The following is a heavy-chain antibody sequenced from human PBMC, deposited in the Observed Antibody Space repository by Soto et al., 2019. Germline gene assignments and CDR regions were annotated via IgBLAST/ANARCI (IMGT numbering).Heavy chain of an antibody. CDR3: ARLTEAVTTFVY. D-gene: IGHD1-1*01. CDR2: IWYDGSNK. Sequence: GGSLRLSCAASGFSFTNHGMHWVRQTPGKGLEWVAVIWYDGSNKYYADSVKGRFTISRDTSKNTLYLQMNSLSAEDTAVYYWARLTEAVTTFVYWGQGTPVTVSS. CDR1: GFSFTNHG. V-gene: IGHV3-33*01. J-gene: IGHJ4*02.